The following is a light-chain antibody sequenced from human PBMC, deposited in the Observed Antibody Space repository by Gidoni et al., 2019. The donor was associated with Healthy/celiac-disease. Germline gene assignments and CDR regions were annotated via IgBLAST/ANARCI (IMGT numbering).Light chain of an antibody. CDR1: QSISSY. J-gene: IGKJ4*01. CDR2: AAS. CDR3: QQRYSTLLT. Sequence: EIQMTQSPSSLSASVGDRVTITCRASQSISSYLNWYQQKPGKAPKLLIYAASSLQSGVPSRFSGSGSGTEFTLTISSLQPEDFATYYCQQRYSTLLTFGGGTKVEIK. V-gene: IGKV1-39*01.